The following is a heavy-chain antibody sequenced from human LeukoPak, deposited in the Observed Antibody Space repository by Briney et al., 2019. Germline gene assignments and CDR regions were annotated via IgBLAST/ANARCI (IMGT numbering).Heavy chain of an antibody. CDR3: ARTSGYSSGWSTYYYYYYMDV. V-gene: IGHV3-11*04. D-gene: IGHD6-19*01. J-gene: IGHJ6*03. Sequence: AGGSLRLSCAASGFTFSDYYMSWIRQAPGKGLEWVSYISSSGSTIYYADSVKGRFTISRDNAKNSLYLQMNSLRAEDTAVYYCARTSGYSSGWSTYYYYYYMDVWGKGTTVTVSS. CDR1: GFTFSDYY. CDR2: ISSSGSTI.